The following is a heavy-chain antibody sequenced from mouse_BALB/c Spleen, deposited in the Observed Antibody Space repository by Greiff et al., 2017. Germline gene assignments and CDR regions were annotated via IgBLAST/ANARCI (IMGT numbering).Heavy chain of an antibody. V-gene: IGHV1-77*01. J-gene: IGHJ4*01. CDR3: ASRHYYGYYAMDY. Sequence: VKLVESGAELARPGASVKLSCKASGYTFTDYYINWVKQRTGQGLEWIGEIYPGSGNTYYNEKFKGKATLTADKSSSTAYMQLSSLTSEDSAVYFCASRHYYGYYAMDYWGQGTSVTVSS. CDR1: GYTFTDYY. D-gene: IGHD1-2*01. CDR2: IYPGSGNT.